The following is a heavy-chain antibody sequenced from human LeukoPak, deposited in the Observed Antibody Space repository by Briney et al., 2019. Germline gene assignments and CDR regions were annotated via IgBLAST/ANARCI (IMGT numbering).Heavy chain of an antibody. CDR2: TYYRSKWYN. J-gene: IGHJ5*01. Sequence: SQTLTLTCAISGDSVSTNSATWTWLRQSPSRGLEWLGRTYYRSKWYNDYAVSMKSRITINPDTSKNQFSLQLNSVTPEDTAVYYCARLVGASWFDSWGQGTLVTVSS. CDR3: ARLVGASWFDS. CDR1: GDSVSTNSAT. V-gene: IGHV6-1*01. D-gene: IGHD1-26*01.